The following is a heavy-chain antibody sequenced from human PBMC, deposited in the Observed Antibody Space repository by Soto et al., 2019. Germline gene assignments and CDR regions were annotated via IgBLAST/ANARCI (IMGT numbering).Heavy chain of an antibody. CDR1: GFTFGDYA. V-gene: IGHV3-49*03. CDR3: TRDPLAFRRGGRDY. CDR2: IRSKAYGGTT. Sequence: GGSLRLSCTASGFTFGDYAMSWFRQAPGKGLEWVGFIRSKAYGGTTEYAASVKGRFTISRDDSKSIAYLQMNSLKTEDTAVYYCTRDPLAFRRGGRDYWGQGTLVTVSS. D-gene: IGHD2-15*01. J-gene: IGHJ4*02.